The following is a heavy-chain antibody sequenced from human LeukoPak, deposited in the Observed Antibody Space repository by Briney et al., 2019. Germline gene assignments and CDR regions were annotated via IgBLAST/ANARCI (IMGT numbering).Heavy chain of an antibody. CDR1: GFTFSSYA. CDR2: ISGSGDRT. CDR3: AKGDYGDYGILAS. Sequence: PGGSLRLSCAASGFTFSSYAMSWVRQAPGKGLDWVSTISGSGDRTYYADSVKGRFTISRDNSKNTLYLQMNSLRAEGTAIYYCAKGDYGDYGILASWGQGTLVTVSS. D-gene: IGHD4-17*01. V-gene: IGHV3-23*01. J-gene: IGHJ4*02.